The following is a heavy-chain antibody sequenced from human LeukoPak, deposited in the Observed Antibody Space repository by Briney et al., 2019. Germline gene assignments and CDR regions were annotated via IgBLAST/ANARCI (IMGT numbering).Heavy chain of an antibody. CDR1: GFTFDDYA. J-gene: IGHJ4*02. Sequence: GGSLRLSCVASGFTFDDYAMHWVRQAPGKGLEWVSGISWNSGSIGYADSVKGRFTISRDNAKNSLYLQMNSLRGEDTALYYCAKSRDSSSWYEPDYWGQGTLVTVSS. V-gene: IGHV3-9*01. CDR2: ISWNSGSI. CDR3: AKSRDSSSWYEPDY. D-gene: IGHD6-13*01.